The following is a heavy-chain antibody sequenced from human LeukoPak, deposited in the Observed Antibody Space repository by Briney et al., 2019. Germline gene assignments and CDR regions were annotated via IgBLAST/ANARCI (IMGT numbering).Heavy chain of an antibody. CDR2: TSGSGGRT. Sequence: PGGSLRLSCAASGLTFSSHWMHWVRQAPGKGLVWVSGTSGSGGRTYYADSVKGRFTISRENSKNTLYLQMNSLRAEDTAVYYCAKVRLYGDYPEIDYWGQGTLVAVSS. V-gene: IGHV3-23*01. CDR3: AKVRLYGDYPEIDY. CDR1: GLTFSSHW. D-gene: IGHD4-17*01. J-gene: IGHJ4*02.